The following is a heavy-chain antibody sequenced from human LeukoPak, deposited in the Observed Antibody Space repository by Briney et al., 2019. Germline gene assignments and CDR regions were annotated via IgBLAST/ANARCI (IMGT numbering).Heavy chain of an antibody. CDR2: ISGSSTYK. J-gene: IGHJ5*01. V-gene: IGHV3-23*01. CDR1: GFTFSTYA. CDR3: AKDTGTTPGYWVDS. Sequence: RGSLRLSCAASGFTFSTYAINWVRQSAGKGLEWFSGISGSSTYKYYADSVEGRFTISRDSSKNTVYLQMDDLGVEDTAVYYCAKDTGTTPGYWVDSWGQGTLVTVSS. D-gene: IGHD4-17*01.